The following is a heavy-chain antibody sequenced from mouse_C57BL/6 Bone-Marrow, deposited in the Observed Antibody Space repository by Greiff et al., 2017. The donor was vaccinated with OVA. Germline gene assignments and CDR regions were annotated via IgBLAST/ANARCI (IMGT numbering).Heavy chain of an antibody. V-gene: IGHV1-59*01. J-gene: IGHJ1*03. CDR3: ARDGTIWDFDV. D-gene: IGHD2-1*01. CDR1: GYTFTSYW. CDR2: IDPSDSYT. Sequence: QVQLQQPGAELVRPGTSVKLSCKASGYTFTSYWMHWVKQRPGQGLEWIGVIDPSDSYTNYNQKFKGKATLTVDTSSSTAYMQLSSLTSEDAAVYYCARDGTIWDFDVWGTGTTVTVSS.